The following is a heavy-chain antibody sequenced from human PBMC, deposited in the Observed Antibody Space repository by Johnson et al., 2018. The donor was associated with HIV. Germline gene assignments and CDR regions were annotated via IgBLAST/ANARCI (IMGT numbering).Heavy chain of an antibody. Sequence: VQLVESGGGFVQPGRSLRLSCAASGFTFDDYAMHWVRQAPGKGLEWVGRTRNKANSYTTEYAASVKGRFTISRDDSKNSLYLQMNSLRAEETAVYYCARDPSLPRVAIAADAFDIWGQGTMVTGSS. D-gene: IGHD2-15*01. V-gene: IGHV3-72*01. CDR3: ARDPSLPRVAIAADAFDI. J-gene: IGHJ3*02. CDR2: TRNKANSYTT. CDR1: GFTFDDYA.